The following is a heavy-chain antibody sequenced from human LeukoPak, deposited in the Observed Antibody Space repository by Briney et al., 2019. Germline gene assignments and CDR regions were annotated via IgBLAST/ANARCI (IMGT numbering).Heavy chain of an antibody. Sequence: SETLSLTCGVSGGSITNTNYWTWVRQPPGKGLEWIGEVNLQGSTNYNPSLMGRVAISVDKSENHISLQLTSVTAADTAVYYCARGRIVVANTGAFDIWGQGTMVPVSS. CDR2: VNLQGST. J-gene: IGHJ3*02. D-gene: IGHD3-22*01. CDR1: GGSITNTNY. CDR3: ARGRIVVANTGAFDI. V-gene: IGHV4-4*02.